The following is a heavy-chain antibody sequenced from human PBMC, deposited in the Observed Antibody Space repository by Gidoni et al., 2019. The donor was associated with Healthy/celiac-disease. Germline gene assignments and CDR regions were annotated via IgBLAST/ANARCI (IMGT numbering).Heavy chain of an antibody. J-gene: IGHJ6*02. CDR1: GYSFTSYW. Sequence: EVQLVPSGAEVKKPGESLKISCKGSGYSFTSYWIGWVRKMPGKGLEWMGIIYPCDSDTRYSPSFQGQVTISADKSISTAYLQWSSLKASDTAMYYCARFPRVATIEGYYYGMDVWGQGTTVTVSS. CDR3: ARFPRVATIEGYYYGMDV. V-gene: IGHV5-51*03. D-gene: IGHD5-12*01. CDR2: IYPCDSDT.